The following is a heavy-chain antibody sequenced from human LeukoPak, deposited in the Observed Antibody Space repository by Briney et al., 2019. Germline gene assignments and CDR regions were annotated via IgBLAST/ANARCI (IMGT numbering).Heavy chain of an antibody. J-gene: IGHJ4*02. CDR3: ARDLGYSYGYYFDY. V-gene: IGHV1-18*01. CDR2: ISIYNDNT. D-gene: IGHD5-18*01. Sequence: ASVKVSCKASGYTFTSYGISWVRQAPGLRQAPGQGLEWMGWISIYNDNTNYARKLQGRVTMTTDTSTSTAYMELRSLRSDDTAVYYCARDLGYSYGYYFDYWGQGTLVTVSS. CDR1: GYTFTSYG.